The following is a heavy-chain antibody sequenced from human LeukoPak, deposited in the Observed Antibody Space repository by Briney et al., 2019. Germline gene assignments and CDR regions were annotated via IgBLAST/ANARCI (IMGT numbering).Heavy chain of an antibody. Sequence: GGSLKLSCSASGFTFSGSAMHWVRQASGKGLEWVGRIRSKANSYATAYAASVKGRFTISRDDSKNTAYLQMNSLKTEDTAVYYCTRYSSRWYYYYRDVGGKGTTVTVSS. J-gene: IGHJ6*03. V-gene: IGHV3-73*01. CDR3: TRYSSRWYYYYRDV. D-gene: IGHD6-13*01. CDR1: GFTFSGSA. CDR2: IRSKANSYAT.